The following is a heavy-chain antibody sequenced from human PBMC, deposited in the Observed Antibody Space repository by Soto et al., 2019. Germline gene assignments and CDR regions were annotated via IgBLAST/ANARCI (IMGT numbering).Heavy chain of an antibody. V-gene: IGHV4-39*01. Sequence: QLQLQESGPGLVKPSETLSLTCTVSGGSISSSSYYWGWIRQPPGKVLECIGSIYYSGSTYYNPSLKRRDTISVDTSKNQSSLKLSSVTAADTAVYYCSHWFDPWGQGTLVTVSS. CDR1: GGSISSSSYY. CDR2: IYYSGST. J-gene: IGHJ5*02. CDR3: SHWFDP.